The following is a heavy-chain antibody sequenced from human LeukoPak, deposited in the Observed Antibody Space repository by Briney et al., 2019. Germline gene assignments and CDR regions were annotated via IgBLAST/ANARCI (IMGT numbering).Heavy chain of an antibody. CDR1: GFTFSSYS. CDR2: ISSSSSTI. J-gene: IGHJ6*02. CDR3: ARERYYDFWSGYPGMDV. V-gene: IGHV3-48*01. D-gene: IGHD3-3*01. Sequence: QPGGSLRLSCAASGFTFSSYSMNWVRQAPGKGLEWVSYISSSSSTIYYADSVKGRFTISRDNAKNSLYLQMNSLRAEDTAVYSCARERYYDFWSGYPGMDVWGQGTTVTVSS.